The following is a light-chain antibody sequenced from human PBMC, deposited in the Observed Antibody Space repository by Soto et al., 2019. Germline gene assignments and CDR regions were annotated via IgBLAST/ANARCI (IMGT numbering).Light chain of an antibody. CDR3: QQYDNWPPWT. CDR2: DAS. Sequence: EIVLTQSPATLPLSPGERATLSCRASQSVSSYLAWYQQKPGQAPRLLIYDASSRATGIPDRFSGSGSGTDFTLTISRLEPEDFAVYYCQQYDNWPPWTFGQGTKVDIK. J-gene: IGKJ1*01. V-gene: IGKV3-11*01. CDR1: QSVSSY.